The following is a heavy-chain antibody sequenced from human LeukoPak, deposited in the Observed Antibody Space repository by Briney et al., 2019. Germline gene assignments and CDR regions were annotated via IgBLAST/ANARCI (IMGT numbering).Heavy chain of an antibody. J-gene: IGHJ5*02. CDR2: IYHSGST. CDR3: ARANYDFWSGYLEENWFDP. CDR1: GGSISSGDYY. D-gene: IGHD3-3*01. Sequence: SETLSLTCTVSGGSISSGDYYWSWIRQPPGKGLEWIGYIYHSGSTYYNPSLKSRVTISVDRSKNQFSLKLSSVTAADTAVYYCARANYDFWSGYLEENWFDPWGQGTLVTVSS. V-gene: IGHV4-30-2*01.